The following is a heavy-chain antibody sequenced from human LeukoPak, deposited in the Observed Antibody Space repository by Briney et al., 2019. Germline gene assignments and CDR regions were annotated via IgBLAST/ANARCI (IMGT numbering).Heavy chain of an antibody. V-gene: IGHV4-38-2*02. CDR2: IYHSGVA. CDR1: GDSITSGHY. D-gene: IGHD3-9*01. J-gene: IGHJ4*01. Sequence: PSETLSLTCSVSGDSITSGHYWAWIRQPPGKGLEWISSIYHSGVAYSNASLNSRVTMSVSTSRNQFSLNVTSVTAADTAVYYCARVNYVGLTGYCPYDFWGQGILVTVSS. CDR3: ARVNYVGLTGYCPYDF.